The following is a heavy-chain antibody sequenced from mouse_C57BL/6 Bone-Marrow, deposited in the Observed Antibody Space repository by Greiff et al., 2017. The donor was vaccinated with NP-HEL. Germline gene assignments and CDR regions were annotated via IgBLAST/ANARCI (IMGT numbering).Heavy chain of an antibody. CDR1: GFTFSDYG. Sequence: EVKLVESGGGLVKPGGSLKLSCAASGFTFSDYGMHWVRQAPEKGLEWVAYISSGSSTIYYADTVKGRFTISRDNAKNTLFLQMTSLRSEDTAMYYCARVFYYGSSPGYFDVWGTGTTVTVSS. V-gene: IGHV5-17*01. CDR2: ISSGSSTI. J-gene: IGHJ1*03. D-gene: IGHD1-1*01. CDR3: ARVFYYGSSPGYFDV.